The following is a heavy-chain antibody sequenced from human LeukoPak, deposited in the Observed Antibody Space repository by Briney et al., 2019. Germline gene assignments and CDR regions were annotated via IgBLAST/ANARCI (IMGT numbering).Heavy chain of an antibody. Sequence: GGSLRLSCAASGFTVSSNYMSWVRQAPGKGLEWVSVIYRGGSTYYADSVKGRFTISRDNSKNTLYLQMNSLRAEDTAVYYCARGREDYYDSSGYYVLFDYWGQGTLATVSS. V-gene: IGHV3-53*01. D-gene: IGHD3-22*01. J-gene: IGHJ4*02. CDR3: ARGREDYYDSSGYYVLFDY. CDR2: IYRGGST. CDR1: GFTVSSNY.